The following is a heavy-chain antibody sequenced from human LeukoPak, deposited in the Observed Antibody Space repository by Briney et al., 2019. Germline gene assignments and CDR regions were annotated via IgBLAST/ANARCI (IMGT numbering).Heavy chain of an antibody. CDR2: IVGSGEST. CDR3: AKYYYDSSRQGMDV. CDR1: GFTFSDYY. V-gene: IGHV3-23*01. Sequence: GGSLRLSCAASGFTFSDYYMSWIRQAPGKGLEWVSAIVGSGESTYYADSVKGRFTISRDNSKNTLYLLMNSLTAEDTALYYCAKYYYDSSRQGMDVWGQGTTVTVSS. J-gene: IGHJ6*02. D-gene: IGHD3-22*01.